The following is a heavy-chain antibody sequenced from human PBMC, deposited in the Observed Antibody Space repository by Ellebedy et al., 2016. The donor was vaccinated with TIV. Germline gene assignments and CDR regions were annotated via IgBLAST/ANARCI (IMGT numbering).Heavy chain of an antibody. CDR3: AKVERRVGITGTTAGMDV. Sequence: GESLKISXAASGFTFSSYAMSWVRQAPGKGLEWVSAISGSGGSTYYADSVKGRFTISRDNSKNTLYLQMNSLRAEDTAVYYCAKVERRVGITGTTAGMDVWGQGTTVTVSS. D-gene: IGHD1-7*01. V-gene: IGHV3-23*01. CDR2: ISGSGGST. CDR1: GFTFSSYA. J-gene: IGHJ6*02.